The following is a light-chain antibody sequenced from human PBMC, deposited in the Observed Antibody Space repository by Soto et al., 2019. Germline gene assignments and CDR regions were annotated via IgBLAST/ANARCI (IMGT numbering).Light chain of an antibody. Sequence: DIQMTQSPSSLSASVGDRVTITCRASQAIHSYLNWYQQKPGKAPNLLIFATSTLQSGVPSRFSGSGSGTDFTLTISSLQPEDFATYYCQQRETCGPGPKVDIK. V-gene: IGKV1-39*01. CDR3: QQRET. CDR1: QAIHSY. CDR2: ATS. J-gene: IGKJ3*01.